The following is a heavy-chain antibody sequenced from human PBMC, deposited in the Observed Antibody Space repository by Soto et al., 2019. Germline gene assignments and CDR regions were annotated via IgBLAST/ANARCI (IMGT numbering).Heavy chain of an antibody. CDR3: AKSRSRYSSSSGMDV. J-gene: IGHJ6*02. D-gene: IGHD6-6*01. CDR2: ISGSGGST. Sequence: GSLRLSCAASGFTFSSYAMSWVRQAPGKGLEWVSAISGSGGSTYYADSVKGWFTISRDNSKNTLYLQMNSLRAEDTAVYYCAKSRSRYSSSSGMDVWGQGTTVTVSS. CDR1: GFTFSSYA. V-gene: IGHV3-23*01.